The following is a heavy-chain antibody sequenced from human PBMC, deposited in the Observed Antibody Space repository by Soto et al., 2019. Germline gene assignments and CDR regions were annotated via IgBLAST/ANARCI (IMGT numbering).Heavy chain of an antibody. Sequence: ASLKVSCKASGYPFTSHDINWVRQATGQGLEWMRWMNPNSGNTGYAQKFQGRVTMTRNTSISTAYMELSSLRSEDTAVYYCARRTYYDFPSRVSSLYYYYYYMDVWGKGTTVTVSS. V-gene: IGHV1-8*01. J-gene: IGHJ6*03. CDR2: MNPNSGNT. CDR1: GYPFTSHD. CDR3: ARRTYYDFPSRVSSLYYYYYYMDV. D-gene: IGHD3-3*01.